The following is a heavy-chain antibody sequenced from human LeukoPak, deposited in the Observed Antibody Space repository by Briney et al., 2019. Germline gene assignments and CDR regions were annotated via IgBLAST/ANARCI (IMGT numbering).Heavy chain of an antibody. V-gene: IGHV3-23*01. Sequence: GGSLRLSCAASGFKFTNYAMHWVRQAPGKGLEWVSTIGGSGVTKFYVDSVEGRFTISRDNSNNALFLQMNSLRAEDMAIYYCARGASSWEYTTFDVWGQGTIVTVSS. J-gene: IGHJ3*01. CDR3: ARGASSWEYTTFDV. CDR1: GFKFTNYA. CDR2: IGGSGVTK. D-gene: IGHD6-13*01.